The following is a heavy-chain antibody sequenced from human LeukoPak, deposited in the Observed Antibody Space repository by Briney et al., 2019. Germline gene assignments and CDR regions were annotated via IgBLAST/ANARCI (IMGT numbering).Heavy chain of an antibody. J-gene: IGHJ4*02. CDR1: GFTFSSYW. CDR2: IKKNGSEK. V-gene: IGHV3-7*01. CDR3: ARDPSVLLWFGEKHQGYFDY. Sequence: GGSLRLSCAASGFTFSSYWMSWFRQAPGKGLEWVANIKKNGSEKYCVDSVKGRFTISRDNAKNSLYLQMNSLRAEDTAVYYCARDPSVLLWFGEKHQGYFDYWGQGTLVTVSS. D-gene: IGHD3-10*01.